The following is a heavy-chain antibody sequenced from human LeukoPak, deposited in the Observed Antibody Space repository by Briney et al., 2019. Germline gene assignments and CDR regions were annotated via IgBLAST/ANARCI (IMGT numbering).Heavy chain of an antibody. CDR1: GFTFSSYG. Sequence: GGSLRLSCAASGFTFSSYGMSWVRQAPGKGLEWVSSITISSSSIYYADSLKGRFTISRDNAKNSLYLQMNSLRAEDTAVYYCARDGPSGSYEDWGQGTLVTVSS. V-gene: IGHV3-21*01. CDR3: ARDGPSGSYED. CDR2: ITISSSSI. J-gene: IGHJ4*02. D-gene: IGHD1-26*01.